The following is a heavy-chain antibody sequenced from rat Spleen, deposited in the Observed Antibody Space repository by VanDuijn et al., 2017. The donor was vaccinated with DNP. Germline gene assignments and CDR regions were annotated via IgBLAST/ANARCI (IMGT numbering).Heavy chain of an antibody. D-gene: IGHD1-1*01. J-gene: IGHJ3*01. Sequence: EVQLVESGGGLVQPGRSLKLSCVASGFTLSDYYMAWVRQTPTKGLAWVAYISHNGGTTYSGGSVKGRFTISRDNAKTTLYLQMNSLTSEDMATYYCARPHYYSSGGFAYWGQGTLVTVSS. CDR3: ARPHYYSSGGFAY. V-gene: IGHV5-22*01. CDR1: GFTLSDYY. CDR2: ISHNGGTT.